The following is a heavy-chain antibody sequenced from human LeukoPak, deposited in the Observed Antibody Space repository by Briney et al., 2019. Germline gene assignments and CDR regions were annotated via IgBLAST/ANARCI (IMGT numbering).Heavy chain of an antibody. Sequence: GASVKVSCKASGGTFSSYAISWVRQAPGQGLEWMGRIIPILGIANYAQKFQGRVTITADKSTSTAYMELSSLRSEDTAVYYCARGGTYYYDSSGYRFDYWGQGTLVTVSS. V-gene: IGHV1-69*04. CDR2: IIPILGIA. CDR1: GGTFSSYA. CDR3: ARGGTYYYDSSGYRFDY. J-gene: IGHJ4*02. D-gene: IGHD3-22*01.